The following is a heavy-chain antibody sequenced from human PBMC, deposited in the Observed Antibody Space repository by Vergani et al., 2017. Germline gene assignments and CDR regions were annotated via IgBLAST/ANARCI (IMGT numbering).Heavy chain of an antibody. D-gene: IGHD1-14*01. V-gene: IGHV4-59*01. CDR1: VGSLSGYY. CDR3: ARSIVSRNPPDYFDN. J-gene: IGHJ4*02. CDR2: VEDSGYL. Sequence: QVQLQESGPGLVRPSKTLSLTCTVSVGSLSGYYWNWIRQTPGEGLEWIGYVEDSGYLNYNPSLKTRVSMSSDTSNNQFSLMLSSVTVADTAVYYCARSIVSRNPPDYFDNWGQGTLVTVSS.